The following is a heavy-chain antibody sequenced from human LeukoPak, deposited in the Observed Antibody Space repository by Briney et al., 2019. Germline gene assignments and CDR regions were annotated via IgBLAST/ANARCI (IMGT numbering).Heavy chain of an antibody. D-gene: IGHD3-10*01. CDR2: INPNSGGT. CDR3: ARGFGELYYYYYYMDV. V-gene: IGHV1-2*02. CDR1: GYTFTGYY. J-gene: IGHJ6*03. Sequence: ASVKVSCKASGYTFTGYYMHWVRQAPGHGLEWMGWINPNSGGTNYAKKFQGRVTMTRDTSISTAYMALSRLSSDDTAVYYCARGFGELYYYYYYMDVWGKGTTVTVSS.